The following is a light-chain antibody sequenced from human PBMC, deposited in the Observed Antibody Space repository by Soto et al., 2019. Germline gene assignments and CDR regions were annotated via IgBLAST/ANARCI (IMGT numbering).Light chain of an antibody. Sequence: EIVMTQSPVTLSVSPGERATLSCRAIQSVAASYMTWYPQKLGQAPRLLIYGASNRAAGVPDRFSGSGSGTEFTLTISRLEPEDFAVYYCQQYGSSGTFGQGTKVDIK. CDR2: GAS. CDR3: QQYGSSGT. CDR1: QSVAASY. V-gene: IGKV3-20*01. J-gene: IGKJ1*01.